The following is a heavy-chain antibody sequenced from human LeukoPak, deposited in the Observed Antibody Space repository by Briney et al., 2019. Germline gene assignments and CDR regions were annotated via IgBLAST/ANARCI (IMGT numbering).Heavy chain of an antibody. CDR1: GGSISGTSYY. CDR2: MYYRGST. Sequence: SETLSLTCTVPGGSISGTSYYWGWIRQPPGKGLEWIGSMYYRGSTYYNPSLKSRVTISVDTSKNQFSLELSSVTAADTALYYCAKHRGYYYYYYMDVWGKGTTVTVSS. D-gene: IGHD2-21*01. CDR3: AKHRGYYYYYYMDV. J-gene: IGHJ6*03. V-gene: IGHV4-39*01.